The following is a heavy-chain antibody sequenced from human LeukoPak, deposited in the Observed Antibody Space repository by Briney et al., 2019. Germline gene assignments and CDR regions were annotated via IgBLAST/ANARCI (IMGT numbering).Heavy chain of an antibody. CDR2: IYTSGST. Sequence: SETLSLTCTVSGGSISSYYWSWLRQPPGKGLEWIGYIYTSGSTNYNPSLKSRVTISVDTSKNQFSLKLSSVTAADTAVYYCARQSRWEWELIRWGQGTLVTVSS. V-gene: IGHV4-4*09. J-gene: IGHJ4*02. CDR1: GGSISSYY. D-gene: IGHD1-26*01. CDR3: ARQSRWEWELIR.